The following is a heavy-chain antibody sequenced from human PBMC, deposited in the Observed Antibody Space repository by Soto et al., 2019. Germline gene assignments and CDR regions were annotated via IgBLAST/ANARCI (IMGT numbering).Heavy chain of an antibody. J-gene: IGHJ4*02. D-gene: IGHD3-10*01. V-gene: IGHV1-8*01. Sequence: QVQLVQSGAELKKPGASVKVSCKASGYTFSNYDMNWVRQPTGQGPEWMAWVNPNNGDTGYAQKFQGRVTLTTDISTTTAYMELTSLRSEDTAIYYCAKVSRKGSAIDFDYWGQGTLITVSS. CDR2: VNPNNGDT. CDR1: GYTFSNYD. CDR3: AKVSRKGSAIDFDY.